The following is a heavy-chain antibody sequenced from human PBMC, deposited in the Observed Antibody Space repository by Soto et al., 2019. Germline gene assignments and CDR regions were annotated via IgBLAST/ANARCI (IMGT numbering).Heavy chain of an antibody. CDR3: ARAAAIRGIDY. Sequence: SETLSLTCAVYRGSFSGYYWSWIRQPPGTGLEWIGEINHSGTTNYNPSLKSRVTFSVDTSKNQVFLKLSSVTAADTAVYYCARAAAIRGIDYWGQGTLVTVSS. CDR2: INHSGTT. V-gene: IGHV4-34*01. J-gene: IGHJ4*02. CDR1: RGSFSGYY. D-gene: IGHD5-12*01.